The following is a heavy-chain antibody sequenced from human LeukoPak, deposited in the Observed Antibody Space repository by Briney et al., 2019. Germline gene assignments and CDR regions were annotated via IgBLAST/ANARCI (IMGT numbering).Heavy chain of an antibody. CDR2: IDWDDAK. Sequence: SGPTLVNPTQTLTLTCTFSGFSLSTSGMCVSWIRQPPGKALEWLARIDWDDAKYYSTSLKTRVTISKDTSKNRVVLTLTDMDPLDPATYYCARTGGLVRYYGMDVWGQGTTVIVSS. V-gene: IGHV2-70*11. CDR1: GFSLSTSGMC. D-gene: IGHD6-19*01. J-gene: IGHJ6*02. CDR3: ARTGGLVRYYGMDV.